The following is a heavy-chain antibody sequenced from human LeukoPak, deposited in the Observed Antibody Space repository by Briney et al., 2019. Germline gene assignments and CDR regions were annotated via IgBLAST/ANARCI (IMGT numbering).Heavy chain of an antibody. Sequence: SVKVSCKASGGTFSSYAISWVRQAPGQGLEWMGRIIPIFGTASYAQKFQGRVTITTDESTSTAYMELSSLRSEDTAVYYCARGGSFRYRSDDYFDYWGQGTLVTVSS. CDR1: GGTFSSYA. J-gene: IGHJ4*02. D-gene: IGHD6-25*01. V-gene: IGHV1-69*05. CDR2: IIPIFGTA. CDR3: ARGGSFRYRSDDYFDY.